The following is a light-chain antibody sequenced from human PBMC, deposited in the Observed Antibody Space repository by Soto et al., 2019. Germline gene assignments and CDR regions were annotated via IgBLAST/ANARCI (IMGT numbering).Light chain of an antibody. CDR2: DVS. V-gene: IGLV2-14*02. CDR3: VSYTTSASYV. J-gene: IGLJ1*01. Sequence: QSVLTQPASVSGSPEQSITISCTGTSSDVGAYNLVSWYQQHPGKAPRLIIYDVSNRPSGVSNRFSGSKSGNTASLTISGLQADDDADYYCVSYTTSASYVFGTGTKVTVL. CDR1: SSDVGAYNL.